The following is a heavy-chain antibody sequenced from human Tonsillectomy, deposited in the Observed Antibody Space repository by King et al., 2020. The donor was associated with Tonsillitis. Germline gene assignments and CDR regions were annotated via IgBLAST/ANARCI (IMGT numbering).Heavy chain of an antibody. V-gene: IGHV1-18*01. CDR3: ARDLSRSGGPDAFDL. CDR1: GYTFTSYG. CDR2: ISAYNGNT. D-gene: IGHD2-15*01. J-gene: IGHJ3*01. Sequence: QLVQSGAEVKKPGASVKVYCKASGYTFTSYGISWVRQAPGQGLEWMGWISAYNGNTNYAQKLQGRVTMTTDTAPSTAYMELRSLRSDDPAVYYCARDLSRSGGPDAFDLWRQGTLVPVSS.